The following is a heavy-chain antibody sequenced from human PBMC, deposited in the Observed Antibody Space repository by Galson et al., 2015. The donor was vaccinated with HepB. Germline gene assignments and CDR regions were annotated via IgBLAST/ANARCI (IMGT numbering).Heavy chain of an antibody. CDR1: GGTFSSYA. CDR2: IIPILGIA. Sequence: SVKVSCKASGGTFSSYAISWVRQAPGQGLEWMGGIIPILGIANYAQKFQGRVTITADKSTSTAYMELSSLRSEDTAVYYCARPDFWSGTNYYMDVWGKGTTVTVSS. CDR3: ARPDFWSGTNYYMDV. D-gene: IGHD3-3*01. V-gene: IGHV1-69*10. J-gene: IGHJ6*03.